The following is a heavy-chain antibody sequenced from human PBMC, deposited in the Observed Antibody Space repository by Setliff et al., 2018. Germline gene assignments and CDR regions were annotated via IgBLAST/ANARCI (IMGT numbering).Heavy chain of an antibody. D-gene: IGHD3-3*01. CDR1: GGTFSSYA. V-gene: IGHV1-69*13. CDR2: IIPIFGTA. CDR3: ARGYRGYYNFWSGSQGANWFDP. J-gene: IGHJ5*02. Sequence: SVKVSCKASGGTFSSYAISWVRQAPGQGLEWMGGIIPIFGTANYAQKFQGRVTITADESTSTAYMELSSLRSEDTAVYYCARGYRGYYNFWSGSQGANWFDPWGQGTLVTVYS.